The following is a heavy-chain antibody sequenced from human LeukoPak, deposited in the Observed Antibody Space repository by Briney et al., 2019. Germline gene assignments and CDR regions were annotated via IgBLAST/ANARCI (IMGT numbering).Heavy chain of an antibody. CDR2: ITSTSNSI. V-gene: IGHV3-21*01. CDR3: AREIVLLWFGELSAMDV. CDR1: GFSFSSYS. Sequence: SGGSLRLSCEASGFSFSSYSMNWVRQAPGKGLEWVSSITSTSNSIYYADSLKGRFTISRDNAKNSLYLQMNSLRAEDTAVYYCAREIVLLWFGELSAMDVWGKGTTVTVSS. J-gene: IGHJ6*03. D-gene: IGHD3-10*01.